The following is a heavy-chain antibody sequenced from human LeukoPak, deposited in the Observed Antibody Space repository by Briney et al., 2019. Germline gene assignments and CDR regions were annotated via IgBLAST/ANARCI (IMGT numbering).Heavy chain of an antibody. CDR3: ARSSHGFS. CDR2: ISGRGDTT. V-gene: IGHV3-23*01. D-gene: IGHD3-10*01. Sequence: PGGSLRLSCAGSGFTFSNYGMTWVRQAPGKGLEWVSAISGRGDTTRYGESVKGRFTVSRDNSYNSLSLQMNSLRAEDTAVYYCARSSHGFSWGQGTLVTVSS. CDR1: GFTFSNYG. J-gene: IGHJ5*02.